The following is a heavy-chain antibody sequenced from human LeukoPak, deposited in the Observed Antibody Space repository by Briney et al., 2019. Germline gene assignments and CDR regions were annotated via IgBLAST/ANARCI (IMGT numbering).Heavy chain of an antibody. CDR1: GYTFTRDA. V-gene: IGHV1-18*01. Sequence: ASASLSCKASGYTFTRDAISLGRQAPGPGLEWMGWFHAYNGNTNYAQKLQGKVTITTDTYTTKTSMYPQSMRPIAPAMNECAREYYYGSSGYYRYYYCMDVWGQGTTVTVSS. CDR2: FHAYNGNT. D-gene: IGHD3-22*01. J-gene: IGHJ6*02. CDR3: AREYYYGSSGYYRYYYCMDV.